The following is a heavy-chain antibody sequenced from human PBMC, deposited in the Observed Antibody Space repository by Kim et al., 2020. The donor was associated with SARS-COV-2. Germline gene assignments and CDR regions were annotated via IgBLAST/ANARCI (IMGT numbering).Heavy chain of an antibody. D-gene: IGHD3-22*01. CDR2: VYYNGTS. CDR3: ARDLASRGGDYYDGYAYQLNDYWYFDL. Sequence: SETLSLTCTVSGGSLRSSRYFWGWIRQPPGRGLEWIGGVYYNGTSYSNPSLKSRVAISVDTSKNQFSLGLSSVTAADTAFYFCARDLASRGGDYYDGYAYQLNDYWYFDLWGRGTLVSFSS. J-gene: IGHJ2*01. V-gene: IGHV4-39*07. CDR1: GGSLRSSRYF.